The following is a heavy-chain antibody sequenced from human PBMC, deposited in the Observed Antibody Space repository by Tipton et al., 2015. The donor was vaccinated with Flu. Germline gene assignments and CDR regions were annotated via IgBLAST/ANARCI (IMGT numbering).Heavy chain of an antibody. CDR1: GGSISSYY. CDR2: IYTSGST. Sequence: LRLSCTVSGGSISSYYWSWIRQPAGKGLEWIGRIYTSGSTNYNPSLKSRVTMSVDTSTNQFSLKLSSVTAADTAVYYCARVDRVGAFDIWGQGTMVTVSS. J-gene: IGHJ3*02. D-gene: IGHD1-14*01. CDR3: ARVDRVGAFDI. V-gene: IGHV4-4*07.